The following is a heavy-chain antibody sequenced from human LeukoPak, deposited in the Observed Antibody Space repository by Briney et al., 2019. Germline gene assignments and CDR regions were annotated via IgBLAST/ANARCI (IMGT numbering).Heavy chain of an antibody. V-gene: IGHV4-59*01. Sequence: SETLSLTCTVSGGSISSYSWSWIRQPPGKGLEWIGYLYYSGNTNYNPSLKSRVAISVDTFKNQFSLKLSSVTAADTAVYYCARVVTYYDSSGSVNGYFDLWGRGTLVTVSS. CDR3: ARVVTYYDSSGSVNGYFDL. D-gene: IGHD3-22*01. CDR1: GGSISSYS. CDR2: LYYSGNT. J-gene: IGHJ2*01.